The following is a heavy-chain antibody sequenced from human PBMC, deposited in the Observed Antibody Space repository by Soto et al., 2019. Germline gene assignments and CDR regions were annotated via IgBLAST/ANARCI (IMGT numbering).Heavy chain of an antibody. D-gene: IGHD2-2*01. CDR3: ARTFVVPAAMLRVYYYYMDV. Sequence: SETLSLTCAVSSGSISSSNWWSWVRQPQGKGLEWIGEIYHSGSTNYNPSLKSRVTISVDKSKNQFSLKLSSVTAADTAVYYCARTFVVPAAMLRVYYYYMDVWGKGTTVTVSS. CDR2: IYHSGST. V-gene: IGHV4-4*02. J-gene: IGHJ6*03. CDR1: SGSISSSNW.